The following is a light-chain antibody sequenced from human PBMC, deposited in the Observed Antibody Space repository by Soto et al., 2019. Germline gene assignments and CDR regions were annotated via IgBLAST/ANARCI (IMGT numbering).Light chain of an antibody. CDR2: KAS. J-gene: IGKJ1*01. V-gene: IGKV1-5*03. CDR1: QSISSW. CDR3: QPDYNLPTT. Sequence: IQRTQSASTLSASVGDRFPITCRASQSISSWLAWYQQKPGKAPKLLIYKASSLESGVPSRFSGSGSGTEFTITISSLQPEDFAVYYCQPDYNLPTTVGPGTQVEIK.